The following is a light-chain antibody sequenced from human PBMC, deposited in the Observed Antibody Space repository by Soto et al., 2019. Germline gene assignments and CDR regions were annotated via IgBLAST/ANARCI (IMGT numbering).Light chain of an antibody. CDR1: QGISNY. J-gene: IGKJ1*01. Sequence: DIQMTQSPSSLSASVGDRVTITCRASQGISNYLAWYQQKPGKVPKLLIYAASTLQSGVPSRFSGSGSGTDFTLNISSLQFADVATYYCQKYNSAPCTFGQGTKVEIK. CDR2: AAS. CDR3: QKYNSAPCT. V-gene: IGKV1-27*01.